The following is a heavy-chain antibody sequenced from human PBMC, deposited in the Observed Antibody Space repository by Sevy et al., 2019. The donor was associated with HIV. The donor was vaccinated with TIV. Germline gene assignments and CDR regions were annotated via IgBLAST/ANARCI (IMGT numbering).Heavy chain of an antibody. CDR3: ATGQSYGDYDAFDI. J-gene: IGHJ3*02. CDR1: GGSISSGGYY. CDR2: IYYSGGT. Sequence: SETLSLTCTVSGGSISSGGYYWSWIRQHPGKGLEWIGYIYYSGGTYYNPSLESRVTISVDTSKNQFSLKLTSVTAAETAVYYCATGQSYGDYDAFDIWGQGTVVTVSS. V-gene: IGHV4-31*03. D-gene: IGHD4-17*01.